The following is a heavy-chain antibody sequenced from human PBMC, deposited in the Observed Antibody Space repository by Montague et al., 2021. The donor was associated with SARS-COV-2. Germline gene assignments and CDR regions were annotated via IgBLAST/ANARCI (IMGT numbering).Heavy chain of an antibody. Sequence: SETLSLTCEVSGGSISSYYWSWIRQSPGKGLEWIGYVHYTGSTKYNPSLKTRVTRSLDTPKKHCSLKLKSVTAADTAVYYCARAQNTCFIANCVNYFEVWGLGALVTVSS. CDR2: VHYTGST. CDR1: GGSISSYY. J-gene: IGHJ4*02. V-gene: IGHV4-59*01. CDR3: ARAQNTCFIANCVNYFEV. D-gene: IGHD1-1*01.